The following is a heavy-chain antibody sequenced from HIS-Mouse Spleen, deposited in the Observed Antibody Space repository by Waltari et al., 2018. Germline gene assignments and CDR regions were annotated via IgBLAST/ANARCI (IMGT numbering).Heavy chain of an antibody. CDR2: IIPILGIA. Sequence: EVKKPGSSVKVSCKASGGTFSSYAISWVRQAPGQGLEWMGRIIPILGIANYAQKFQGRGTITADKSTSTAYMELSSLRSEDTAVYYCARVGSMAADYWGQGTLVTVSS. J-gene: IGHJ4*02. CDR1: GGTFSSYA. V-gene: IGHV1-69*04. D-gene: IGHD6-13*01. CDR3: ARVGSMAADY.